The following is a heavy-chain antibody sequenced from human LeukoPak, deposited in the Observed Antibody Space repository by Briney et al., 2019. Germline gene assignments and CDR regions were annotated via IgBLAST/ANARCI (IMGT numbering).Heavy chain of an antibody. J-gene: IGHJ4*02. Sequence: SETLSLTCTVSGGSISSYYWSWIRQPPGKGLEWIGYIYYSGSTNYNPSLKSRVTISVDTSKNQFSLKLSSVTAADTAVYYCARLADYDILTGYYSAHSYYFDYWGQGTLVTVSS. CDR2: IYYSGST. CDR3: ARLADYDILTGYYSAHSYYFDY. V-gene: IGHV4-59*01. D-gene: IGHD3-9*01. CDR1: GGSISSYY.